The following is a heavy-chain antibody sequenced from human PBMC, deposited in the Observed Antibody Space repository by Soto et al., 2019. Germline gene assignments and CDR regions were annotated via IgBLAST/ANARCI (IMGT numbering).Heavy chain of an antibody. D-gene: IGHD4-17*01. CDR3: ARLYGALYFDF. CDR2: IYHSGST. V-gene: IGHV4-4*02. J-gene: IGHJ4*02. Sequence: QVQLQESGPGLVKPSGTLSLTCAVSSGSIGSFSWWSWVRQPPGKGLEWIGEIYHSGSTNYNPSLKRRVTISLDKSKNQFSLKLTSLTAADTAVYYCARLYGALYFDFWGQGTLVTVSS. CDR1: SGSIGSFSW.